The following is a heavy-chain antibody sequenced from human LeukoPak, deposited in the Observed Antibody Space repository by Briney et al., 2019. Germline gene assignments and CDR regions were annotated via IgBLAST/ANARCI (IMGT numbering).Heavy chain of an antibody. J-gene: IGHJ5*02. CDR1: GGSISSNGYF. CDR3: ARYGNIVVVVAARGFDP. V-gene: IGHV4-39*01. Sequence: PSETLSLTCTVSGGSISSNGYFWGWVRQPPGKGLEWIGTIYYSGNTYYNPSLESRVTISVDTSKNQFSLRLSSVTAADTAFYYCARYGNIVVVVAARGFDPWGQGTLVTVSS. D-gene: IGHD2-15*01. CDR2: IYYSGNT.